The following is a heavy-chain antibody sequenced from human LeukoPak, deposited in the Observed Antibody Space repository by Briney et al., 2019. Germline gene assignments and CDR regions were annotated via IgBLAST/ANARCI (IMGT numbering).Heavy chain of an antibody. D-gene: IGHD4-23*01. Sequence: SETLSLTCTVSGGSISSYYWSWIRQPPGKRLEWIGSIYGSGNINYNPSLKSRVTISVDTSKNQFSLRLTSVTAADTAVYYCARHRRYGGNKLFDYWGQGTLVTVFS. CDR3: ARHRRYGGNKLFDY. V-gene: IGHV4-59*08. CDR2: IYGSGNI. J-gene: IGHJ4*02. CDR1: GGSISSYY.